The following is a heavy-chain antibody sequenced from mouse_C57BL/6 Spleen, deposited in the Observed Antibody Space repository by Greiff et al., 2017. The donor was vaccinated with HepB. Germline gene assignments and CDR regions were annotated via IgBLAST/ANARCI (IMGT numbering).Heavy chain of an antibody. CDR3: TRALNWAYWYFDV. CDR2: ISSGGDYI. J-gene: IGHJ1*03. Sequence: EVMLVESGEGLVKPGGSLKLSCAASGFTFSSYAMSWVRQTPEKRLEWVAYISSGGDYIYYADTVKGRFTISRDNARNTLYLQMSSLKSEDTAMYYCTRALNWAYWYFDVWGTGTTVTVSS. D-gene: IGHD4-1*01. V-gene: IGHV5-9-1*02. CDR1: GFTFSSYA.